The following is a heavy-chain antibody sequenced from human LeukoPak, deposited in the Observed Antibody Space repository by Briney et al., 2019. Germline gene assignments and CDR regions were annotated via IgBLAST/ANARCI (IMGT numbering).Heavy chain of an antibody. J-gene: IGHJ4*02. Sequence: ASVKVSCKASGYTFTSYYMHWVRQAPGQGLEWMGIINPSDDSTSYAQKFQGRVTMTRDTSTSTVYMELSSLRSEDTAVYYCARVSSGYEGSDYWGQGTLVTASS. V-gene: IGHV1-46*01. D-gene: IGHD5-12*01. CDR1: GYTFTSYY. CDR3: ARVSSGYEGSDY. CDR2: INPSDDST.